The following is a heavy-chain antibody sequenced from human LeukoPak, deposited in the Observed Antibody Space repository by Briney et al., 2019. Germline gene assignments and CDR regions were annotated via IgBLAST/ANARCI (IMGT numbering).Heavy chain of an antibody. CDR1: GGSISSYY. J-gene: IGHJ4*02. Sequence: SETLSLTCTVSGGSISSYYWSWIRQPPGKGLEWIGYINYSGSTNYNPSLKSRVTISVDTSKNQFSLMLSPVTAADTAVYYCARLQSSSWPDYWGQGTLVTVSS. V-gene: IGHV4-59*08. D-gene: IGHD6-13*01. CDR2: INYSGST. CDR3: ARLQSSSWPDY.